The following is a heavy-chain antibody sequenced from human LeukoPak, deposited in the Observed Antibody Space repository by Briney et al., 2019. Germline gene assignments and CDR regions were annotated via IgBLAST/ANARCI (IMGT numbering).Heavy chain of an antibody. V-gene: IGHV4-30-2*01. Sequence: SQTLSPTCAVSGGSLNSGSYSWSWIRQPPGKGLEWIGFTHHTGSSSHNPSLKSRVTISLEAYNNQFSLRLSSVTAADTAVYYCASLYYGDYISYFDCWGQGIMVSVSS. J-gene: IGHJ4*02. CDR1: GGSLNSGSYS. CDR2: THHTGSS. CDR3: ASLYYGDYISYFDC. D-gene: IGHD4-17*01.